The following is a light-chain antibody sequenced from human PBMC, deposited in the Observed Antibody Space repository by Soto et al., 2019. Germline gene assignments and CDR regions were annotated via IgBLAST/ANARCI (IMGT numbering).Light chain of an antibody. CDR3: AVWDDSLDGVV. CDR2: SND. V-gene: IGLV1-44*01. CDR1: SSNIGDNT. J-gene: IGLJ2*01. Sequence: QSVLTQSRSASGTPGQSVTISCSGSSSNIGDNTVNWYQQLPGTAPKLLIYSNDQRSSGVPDRFSGSKSGTSASLAISGLQSEDEADYYCAVWDDSLDGVVFGGGTKLTVL.